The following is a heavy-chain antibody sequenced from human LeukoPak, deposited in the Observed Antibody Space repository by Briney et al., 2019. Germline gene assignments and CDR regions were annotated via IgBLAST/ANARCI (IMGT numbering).Heavy chain of an antibody. CDR1: GFTFSSYD. Sequence: GGSLRLSCAASGFTFSSYDMHWVRQAPGKGLEWVAFIRYDGNNKYYADSVKGRFTISRDNAKNSLYLQMNSLRAEDTAVYYCAELGTTMIGGVWGKGTTVTISS. V-gene: IGHV3-30*02. J-gene: IGHJ6*04. CDR2: IRYDGNNK. CDR3: AELGTTMIGGV. D-gene: IGHD3-10*02.